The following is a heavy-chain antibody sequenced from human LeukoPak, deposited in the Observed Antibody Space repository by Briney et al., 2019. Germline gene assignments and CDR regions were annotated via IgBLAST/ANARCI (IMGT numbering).Heavy chain of an antibody. J-gene: IGHJ3*02. Sequence: SETLSPTCTVSGGSISSGDYYWSWIRQPTGKGLEWIGYIYYSGSTYYNPSLKSRVTISVDTSKNQFSLKLSSVTAADTAVYYCARGRFGVKGAFDIWGQGTMVTVSS. D-gene: IGHD3-10*01. CDR2: IYYSGST. V-gene: IGHV4-30-4*01. CDR1: GGSISSGDYY. CDR3: ARGRFGVKGAFDI.